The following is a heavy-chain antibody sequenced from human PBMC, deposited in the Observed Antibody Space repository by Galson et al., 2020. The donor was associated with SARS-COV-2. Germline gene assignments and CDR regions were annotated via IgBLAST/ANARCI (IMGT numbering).Heavy chain of an antibody. J-gene: IGHJ6*03. V-gene: IGHV4-61*02. CDR2: IYTSGST. Sequence: SQTLSLTCTVSGGSISSGSYYWSWIRQPAGKGLEWIGRIYTSGSTNYNPSLKSRVTISVDTSKNQFSLKLSSVTAADTAVYYCARTGGYYYYYYMDVWGKGTTVTISS. D-gene: IGHD3-10*01. CDR3: ARTGGYYYYYYMDV. CDR1: GGSISSGSYY.